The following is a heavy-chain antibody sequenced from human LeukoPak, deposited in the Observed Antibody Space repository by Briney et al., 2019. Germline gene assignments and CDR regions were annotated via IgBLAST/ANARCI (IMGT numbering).Heavy chain of an antibody. CDR2: IGSSGSTI. V-gene: IGHV3-48*04. D-gene: IGHD1-1*01. J-gene: IGHJ6*02. Sequence: GGSLRLSCAASGFTFSSYSMNWVRQAPGKGLEWVSYIGSSGSTIYYTDSVKGRFTISRDNAKNSLYLQMNSLRAEDTAVYYCARAGYSRTGTMYYYYGMDVWGQGTTVTVSS. CDR1: GFTFSSYS. CDR3: ARAGYSRTGTMYYYYGMDV.